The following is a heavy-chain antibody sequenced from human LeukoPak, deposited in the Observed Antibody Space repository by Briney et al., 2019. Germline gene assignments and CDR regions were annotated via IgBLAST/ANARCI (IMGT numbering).Heavy chain of an antibody. CDR1: GYTFTSYA. J-gene: IGHJ4*02. V-gene: IGHV1-69*13. CDR2: IIPIFGTA. CDR3: ARDRGLITTSTTNYLDY. D-gene: IGHD3-10*01. Sequence: SVKVSCKASGYTFTSYAISWVRQAPGQGLEWMGGIIPIFGTANYAQKFQGRVTITADESTSTAYMELSSLRSEDTAVYYCARDRGLITTSTTNYLDYWAREPWSPSPQ.